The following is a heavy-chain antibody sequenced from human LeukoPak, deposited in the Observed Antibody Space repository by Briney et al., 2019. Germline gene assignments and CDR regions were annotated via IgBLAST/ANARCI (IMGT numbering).Heavy chain of an antibody. D-gene: IGHD3-22*01. CDR1: GFTVSSNY. J-gene: IGHJ3*02. CDR3: ARDTAVSGVVVISDAFDI. V-gene: IGHV3-53*01. CDR2: IYSSGTI. Sequence: GGSLRLSCAASGFTVSSNYMSWVRQAPGKGLEWVSVIYSSGTIIYADSVKGRFTISRDTSKNTLHLQMNSLRADDTAVYYCARDTAVSGVVVISDAFDIWGQGTIVTVSS.